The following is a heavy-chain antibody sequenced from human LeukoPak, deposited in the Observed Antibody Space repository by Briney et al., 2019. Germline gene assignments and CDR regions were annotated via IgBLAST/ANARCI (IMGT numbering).Heavy chain of an antibody. D-gene: IGHD1-26*01. CDR1: GDSISSYY. Sequence: SETLSLTCTVSGDSISSYYWNWIRQPPGKGLEWIGYIYYSGSTDYNPSLKSRVTIPVDTSKNQFSLKLSSVTAADTAVYYCARGGFIVGTTTSDAFDIWGQGTMVTVSS. CDR2: IYYSGST. V-gene: IGHV4-59*01. CDR3: ARGGFIVGTTTSDAFDI. J-gene: IGHJ3*02.